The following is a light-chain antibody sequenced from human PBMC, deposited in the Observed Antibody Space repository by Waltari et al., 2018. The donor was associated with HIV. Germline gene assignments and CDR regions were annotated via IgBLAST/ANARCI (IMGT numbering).Light chain of an antibody. CDR3: QQYNNWAPNT. V-gene: IGKV3-15*01. Sequence: VMTQTPATLSVSPGGRATLPCRASQGISPKLAGFQQNPGQAPGPLIYGASTTATGLPARFSGSRSGTEVTLTISSRQSEDFAVYYCQQYNNWAPNTFGQGTKLEIK. CDR1: QGISPK. CDR2: GAS. J-gene: IGKJ2*01.